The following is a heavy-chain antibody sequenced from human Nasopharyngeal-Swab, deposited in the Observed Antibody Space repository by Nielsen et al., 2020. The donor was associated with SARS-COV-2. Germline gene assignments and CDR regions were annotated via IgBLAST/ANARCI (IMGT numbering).Heavy chain of an antibody. V-gene: IGHV3-9*01. CDR3: AKDITSGDTMATHYYYGMDV. CDR2: ISWNSGSI. D-gene: IGHD2-21*01. Sequence: SLKISCAASGFTFDDYAMHWVRQAPGKGLEWVSGISWNSGSIVYADSVKGRFTISRDNAKNSLYLQMNSLRAEDTALYYCAKDITSGDTMATHYYYGMDVWGQGTTVTVSS. CDR1: GFTFDDYA. J-gene: IGHJ6*02.